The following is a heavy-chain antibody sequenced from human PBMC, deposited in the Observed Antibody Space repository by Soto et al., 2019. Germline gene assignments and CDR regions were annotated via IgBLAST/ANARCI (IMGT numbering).Heavy chain of an antibody. CDR2: IWYDGSNK. V-gene: IGHV3-33*01. J-gene: IGHJ4*02. CDR1: GFTFSSYG. D-gene: IGHD6-19*01. CDR3: ARDDNSSGWYYFDY. Sequence: QVQLVESGGGVVQPGRSLRLSCAASGFTFSSYGMHWVRQAPGKGLEWVAVIWYDGSNKYYADSVKGRFTISRDNSKNTLYLQMNSLRAEDTAVYYCARDDNSSGWYYFDYWGQGTLVTVSS.